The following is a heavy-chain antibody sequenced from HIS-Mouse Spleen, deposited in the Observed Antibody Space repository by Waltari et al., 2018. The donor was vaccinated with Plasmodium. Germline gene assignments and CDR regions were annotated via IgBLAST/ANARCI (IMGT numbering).Heavy chain of an antibody. CDR1: ISSYY. J-gene: IGHJ4*02. D-gene: IGHD2-8*01. CDR2: IYYSGST. Sequence: ISSYYWSWIRQPPGKGLEWIGYIYYSGSTNYNPSLKSRVTISVDTSKNQFSLKLSSVTAADTAVYYCARERLNYFDYWGQGTLVTVSS. V-gene: IGHV4-59*01. CDR3: ARERLNYFDY.